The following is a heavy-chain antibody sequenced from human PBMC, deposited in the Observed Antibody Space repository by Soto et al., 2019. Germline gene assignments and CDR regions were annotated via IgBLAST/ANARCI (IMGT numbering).Heavy chain of an antibody. Sequence: QVELQESGPGLVKPSGTLSPTCSVSGGSISSSNWWTWVRQPPGEGLHWIGEIYHDGSTNSNSSLKSRVTISVDKSKNQFSLNLTSVTAADTAVYSGARVGGRRVAFDYWGQGTLVTVSS. V-gene: IGHV4-4*02. D-gene: IGHD2-15*01. J-gene: IGHJ4*02. CDR1: GGSISSSNW. CDR3: ARVGGRRVAFDY. CDR2: IYHDGST.